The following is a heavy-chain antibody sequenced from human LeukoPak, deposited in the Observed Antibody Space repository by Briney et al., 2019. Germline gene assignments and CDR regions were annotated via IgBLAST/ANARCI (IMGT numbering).Heavy chain of an antibody. Sequence: AAVKVSCKASGYTFTVYYMSGVRQVPGRGLEWMVWMSAYNGNTNYAQILQGRVTMTTDTSTSTAYMELRSLRSDDTAVYYCARNPALLWFGEGGYFDYWGQGTLVTVSS. CDR3: ARNPALLWFGEGGYFDY. CDR1: GYTFTVYY. V-gene: IGHV1-18*04. D-gene: IGHD3-10*01. CDR2: MSAYNGNT. J-gene: IGHJ4*02.